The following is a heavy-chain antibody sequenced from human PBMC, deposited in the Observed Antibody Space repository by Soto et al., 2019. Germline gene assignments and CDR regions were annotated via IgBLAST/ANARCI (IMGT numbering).Heavy chain of an antibody. CDR3: ARQGSDSGWCFFGP. V-gene: IGHV4-59*08. D-gene: IGHD6-19*01. Sequence: SETLSLTCSLSGDAIGGYYWSWIRQPPGKALEWIGYVSYSGSTDYHPSLKSRVSISIDTSKNQFSPKMISVTAADTAVYYCARQGSDSGWCFFGPWGPGAPVPVFS. CDR2: VSYSGST. J-gene: IGHJ5*02. CDR1: GDAIGGYY.